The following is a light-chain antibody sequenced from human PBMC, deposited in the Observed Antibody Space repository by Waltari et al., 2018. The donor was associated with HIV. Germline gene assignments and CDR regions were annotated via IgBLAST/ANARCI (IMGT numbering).Light chain of an antibody. CDR3: AAWDDSLNGMV. Sequence: QSVLTQPPSTSGTPGQRVTISCSGSSSTIGSNAVAWYQQLPGTAPRLLIYSNYQRPSGVPDRFSGSKSGTSASLAISGLQSEDEADYYCAAWDDSLNGMVFGGGAKLTVL. CDR1: SSTIGSNA. CDR2: SNY. V-gene: IGLV1-44*01. J-gene: IGLJ2*01.